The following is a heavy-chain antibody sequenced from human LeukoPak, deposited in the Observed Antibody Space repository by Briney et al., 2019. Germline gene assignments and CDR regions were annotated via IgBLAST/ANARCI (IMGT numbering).Heavy chain of an antibody. Sequence: PGGSLRLSCAASGFIFSAFGMTWVRQPPGKGLEWVSAINSGGGVTYYADPVKGRFTISRDNSENTLFLQMDSLRAEDTAVYFCASSMGFWNAEFTSITDWGQGTQVTVSS. CDR3: ASSMGFWNAEFTSITD. CDR1: GFIFSAFG. J-gene: IGHJ4*02. D-gene: IGHD1-1*01. V-gene: IGHV3-23*01. CDR2: INSGGGVT.